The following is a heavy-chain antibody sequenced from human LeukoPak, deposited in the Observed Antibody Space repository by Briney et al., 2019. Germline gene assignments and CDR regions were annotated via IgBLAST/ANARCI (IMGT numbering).Heavy chain of an antibody. CDR3: ARDGSSSFL. V-gene: IGHV4-61*02. D-gene: IGHD2-2*01. J-gene: IGHJ4*02. CDR2: IYTSGST. Sequence: SQTLSLTCTVSGGSISSGSYYWSWIRQPAGKGLEWIGRIYTSGSTNYNPSLKSRVTISVDTSKNQFSLKLSSVTAADTAVYYCARDGSSSFLWGQGTLVTVSS. CDR1: GGSISSGSYY.